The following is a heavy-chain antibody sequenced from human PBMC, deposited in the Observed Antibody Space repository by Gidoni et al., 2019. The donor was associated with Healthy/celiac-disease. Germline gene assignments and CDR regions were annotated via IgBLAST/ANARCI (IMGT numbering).Heavy chain of an antibody. CDR3: TTEISEGDDDDFDY. V-gene: IGHV3-15*01. D-gene: IGHD3-16*01. CDR1: GFPFSNAW. Sequence: EVQLVESGGGLVKPGGSLRLSCAASGFPFSNAWMSWVRQAPGKGLEWVGRIKSITDGGTTDYAAPVKGRFTISRDDSKNTLYLQMNSLRTEDTAVYYCTTEISEGDDDDFDYWGQGTLVTVSS. J-gene: IGHJ4*02. CDR2: IKSITDGGTT.